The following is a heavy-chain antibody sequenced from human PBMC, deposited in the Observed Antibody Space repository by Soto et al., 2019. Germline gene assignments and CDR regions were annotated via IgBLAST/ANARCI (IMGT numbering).Heavy chain of an antibody. CDR1: GGSISSYY. D-gene: IGHD3-9*01. J-gene: IGHJ3*02. CDR2: IYYSGST. Sequence: TSETLSLTCTVSGGSISSYYWSWIRQPPGKGLEWIGYIYYSGSTNYNPSLKSRVTISVDTSKNQFSLKLSSVTAADTAVYYCASSPGLRYFDWFFAFDSWGQGKMVTVSS. CDR3: ASSPGLRYFDWFFAFDS. V-gene: IGHV4-59*01.